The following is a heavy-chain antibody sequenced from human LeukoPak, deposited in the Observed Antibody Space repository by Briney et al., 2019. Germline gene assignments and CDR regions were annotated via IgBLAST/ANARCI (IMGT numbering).Heavy chain of an antibody. D-gene: IGHD4-11*01. V-gene: IGHV3-7*01. Sequence: GSLRLSCAGSGFTFSNSWMGWVRQAPGKGLEWVANVQHIGGETYYVDPVKGRFTISRDNAKNSVYLQMNSLGADDTAVYYCATYSILNAREFRYWGQGTLVTVTS. J-gene: IGHJ1*01. CDR2: VQHIGGET. CDR3: ATYSILNAREFRY. CDR1: GFTFSNSW.